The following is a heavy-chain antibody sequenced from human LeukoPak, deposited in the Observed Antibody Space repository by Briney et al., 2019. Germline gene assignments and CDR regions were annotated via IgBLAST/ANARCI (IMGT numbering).Heavy chain of an antibody. Sequence: GESLKISCKGSGYSFTYYWISWVRQMPGKGLEWMGRIDPSDTYTNYSPSFHGHVTISADKSLSTAYLQWSSLKASDTAVYYCARRGSCIGGSCYSYWGQGTLVTVSS. CDR1: GYSFTYYW. CDR2: IDPSDTYT. V-gene: IGHV5-10-1*01. CDR3: ARRGSCIGGSCYSY. J-gene: IGHJ4*02. D-gene: IGHD2-15*01.